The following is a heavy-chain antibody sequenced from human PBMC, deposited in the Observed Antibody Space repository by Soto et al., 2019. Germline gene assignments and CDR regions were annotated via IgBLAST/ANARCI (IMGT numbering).Heavy chain of an antibody. Sequence: VGSLRLSCAASGFTFSSYGMHWVRQAPGKGLEWVAVISYDGSNKYYADSVKGRFTISRDNSKNTLYLQMNSLRAEDTAVYYCAKLPPTVASMGIFDYWGQGTLVTVSS. J-gene: IGHJ4*02. CDR3: AKLPPTVASMGIFDY. CDR2: ISYDGSNK. D-gene: IGHD4-17*01. CDR1: GFTFSSYG. V-gene: IGHV3-30*18.